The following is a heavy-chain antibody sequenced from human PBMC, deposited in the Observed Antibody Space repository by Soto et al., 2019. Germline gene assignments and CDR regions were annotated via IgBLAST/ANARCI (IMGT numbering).Heavy chain of an antibody. CDR2: IIPILGIA. D-gene: IGHD6-19*01. J-gene: IGHJ4*02. CDR3: ARDPAGIAVAGTGY. Sequence: QVQLVQSGAEVKKPGSSVKVSCKASGGTFSSYTISWVRQAPGQGLEWMGRIIPILGIANYAQKCQGRVTITADKSTSTAYMELSSLRSEDTAVYYWARDPAGIAVAGTGYWGQGTLVTVSS. CDR1: GGTFSSYT. V-gene: IGHV1-69*08.